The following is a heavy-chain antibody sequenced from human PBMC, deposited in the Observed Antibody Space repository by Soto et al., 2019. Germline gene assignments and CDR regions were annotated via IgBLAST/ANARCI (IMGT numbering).Heavy chain of an antibody. CDR2: IHYSGSA. CDR3: ARGVGGSGLNWSDP. J-gene: IGHJ5*02. CDR1: GSSIIGYY. V-gene: IGHV4-59*12. D-gene: IGHD6-19*01. Sequence: KTSETLSLTCTFSGSSIIGYYWTWIRQSSERGLEWIGYIHYSGSANYNPSLNSRLTMSVDRSKSQFSMKLASVTAADTAVYYCARGVGGSGLNWSDPWGQGTLVTVSS.